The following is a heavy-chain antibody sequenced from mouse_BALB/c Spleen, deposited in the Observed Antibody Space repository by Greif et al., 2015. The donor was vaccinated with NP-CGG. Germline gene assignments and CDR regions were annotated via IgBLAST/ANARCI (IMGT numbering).Heavy chain of an antibody. D-gene: IGHD1-1*01. CDR2: ISSGGSYT. CDR3: ARILRSRHQAWFAY. CDR1: GFTFSSYA. Sequence: DVMLVESGGGLVKPGGSLKLSCAASGFTFSSYAMSWVRQSPEKRLEWVAEISSGGSYTYYPDTVTGRFTISRDNAKNPLYLEMSGLRSEDTAMYYCARILRSRHQAWFAYWGQGTLVTVSA. V-gene: IGHV5-9-4*01. J-gene: IGHJ3*01.